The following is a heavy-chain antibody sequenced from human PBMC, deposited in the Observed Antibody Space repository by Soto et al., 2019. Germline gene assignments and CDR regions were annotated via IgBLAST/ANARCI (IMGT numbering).Heavy chain of an antibody. D-gene: IGHD3-22*01. CDR2: ISGSGGST. V-gene: IGHV3-23*01. J-gene: IGHJ4*02. CDR1: GFTFSSYA. Sequence: QAGGSLRLSCAASGFTFSSYAMSWVRQAPGKGLEWVSAISGSGGSTYYADSVKGRFTISRDNSKNTLYLQMNSLRAEDTAVYYCAKLGSGYLSVFDYWGQGTLVTVSS. CDR3: AKLGSGYLSVFDY.